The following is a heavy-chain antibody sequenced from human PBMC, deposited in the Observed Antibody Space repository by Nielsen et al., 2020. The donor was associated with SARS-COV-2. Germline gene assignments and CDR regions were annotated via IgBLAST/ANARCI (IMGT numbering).Heavy chain of an antibody. D-gene: IGHD3-10*01. V-gene: IGHV1-3*01. CDR2: INAGNGNT. CDR1: GYTFTDYY. J-gene: IGHJ6*02. Sequence: ASVKVSCKASGYTFTDYYIHWVRQAPGQRLEWMGWINAGNGNTIYSDKVRGRVTITTVTAANTAYMELSSLRSEDTAVYYCAREDMFRGVMGSYGLDVWGQGTTVTVSS. CDR3: AREDMFRGVMGSYGLDV.